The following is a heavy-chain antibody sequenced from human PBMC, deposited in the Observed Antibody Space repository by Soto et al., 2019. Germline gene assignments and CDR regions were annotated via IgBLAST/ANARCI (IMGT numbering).Heavy chain of an antibody. V-gene: IGHV4-34*01. Sequence: SETPSLTCAVYGGSFSVYLWGGICKTPRKGLEWIGAINHSGSTNYNPSLKSRVTISVDTSKNQFSRKLSSVTAADTAVYYCSREFHYDFWSGYYFRFDSWGQGTLVTVSS. CDR1: GGSFSVYL. CDR3: SREFHYDFWSGYYFRFDS. J-gene: IGHJ5*01. CDR2: INHSGST. D-gene: IGHD3-3*01.